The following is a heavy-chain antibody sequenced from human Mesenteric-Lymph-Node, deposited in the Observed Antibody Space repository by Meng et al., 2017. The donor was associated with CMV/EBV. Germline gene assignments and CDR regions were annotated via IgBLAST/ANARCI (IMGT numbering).Heavy chain of an antibody. CDR1: GFTFNVYS. CDR2: ISYSSSNI. J-gene: IGHJ4*02. CDR3: AREFSYGSRQFDY. D-gene: IGHD5-18*01. Sequence: GGSLRLSCTASGFTFNVYSMNWVRQAPGKGLEWVSYISYSSSNIFYSDSVKGRFTVSRDNTKNSLYLQMNNLRAEDTAVYYCAREFSYGSRQFDYWGQGTLVTVSS. V-gene: IGHV3-48*04.